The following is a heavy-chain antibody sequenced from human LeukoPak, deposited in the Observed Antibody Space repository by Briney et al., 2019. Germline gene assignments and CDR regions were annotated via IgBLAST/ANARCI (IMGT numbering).Heavy chain of an antibody. CDR2: ISGSSSYI. D-gene: IGHD6-19*01. CDR1: GFTFSSYE. CDR3: ARDQSSVAGTTYNWFDP. V-gene: IGHV3-21*01. J-gene: IGHJ5*02. Sequence: PGGSLRLSCAASGFTFSSYEMNWVRQAPGKGLEWVSSISGSSSYIYYADSVKGRFTISRDNAKNSLYLQMNSLRAEDTAVYYCARDQSSVAGTTYNWFDPWGQGTLVTVSS.